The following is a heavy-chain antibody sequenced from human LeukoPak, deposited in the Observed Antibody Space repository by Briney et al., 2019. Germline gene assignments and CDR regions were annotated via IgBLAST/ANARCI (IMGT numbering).Heavy chain of an antibody. J-gene: IGHJ4*02. V-gene: IGHV3-21*01. Sequence: GGSLRLSCEASGFTFSSYSMNWVRQAPGKGLEWVSSVSSSSAYIYYADSVKGRFTISRDNAKNSLYLQMNSLRAEDTAVYYCARVMTTVIKAFDYWGQGTLVTVSS. CDR2: VSSSSAYI. CDR1: GFTFSSYS. D-gene: IGHD4-17*01. CDR3: ARVMTTVIKAFDY.